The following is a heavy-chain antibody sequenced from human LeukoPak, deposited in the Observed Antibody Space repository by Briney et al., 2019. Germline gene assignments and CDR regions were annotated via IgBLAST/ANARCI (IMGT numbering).Heavy chain of an antibody. CDR1: GGSIRSYY. J-gene: IGHJ3*02. CDR3: ARVVSHDAFDI. Sequence: SETLSLTCSVSGGSIRSYYWSWIRQPPGKGLEWIGYISYSGSTNYNPSLKSRVTISLDTSKNQFSLKLSSVTAADTAVYYCARVVSHDAFDIWGQGTMVAVSS. CDR2: ISYSGST. V-gene: IGHV4-59*01.